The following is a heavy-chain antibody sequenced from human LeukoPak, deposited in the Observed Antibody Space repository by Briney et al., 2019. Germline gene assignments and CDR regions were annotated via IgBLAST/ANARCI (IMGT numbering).Heavy chain of an antibody. CDR3: ARGIVTAAGTGGWYFDY. V-gene: IGHV1-18*01. CDR1: GYTFTSYG. CDR2: ISAYNGNT. Sequence: ASVKVSCKASGYTFTSYGISWVRQAPGQGLEWMGWISAYNGNTNYAQKFQGRVTMTSDTSTSRVYMELSSLRSEDTAVYYCARGIVTAAGTGGWYFDYWGQGTLVTVSS. J-gene: IGHJ4*02. D-gene: IGHD6-13*01.